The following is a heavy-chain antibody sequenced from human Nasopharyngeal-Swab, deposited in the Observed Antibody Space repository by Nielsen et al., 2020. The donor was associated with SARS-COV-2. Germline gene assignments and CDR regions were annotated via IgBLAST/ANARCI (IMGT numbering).Heavy chain of an antibody. CDR3: ARETYGDRSY. J-gene: IGHJ4*02. V-gene: IGHV3-21*01. Sequence: LSLTCAASGFTFSSYSMNWVRQAPGKGLEWVSSISSSSRYIYYADSVKGRFTISRDNAKNSLYLQMNSLRAEDTAVYYCARETYGDRSYWGQGTLVTVSS. D-gene: IGHD4-17*01. CDR2: ISSSSRYI. CDR1: GFTFSSYS.